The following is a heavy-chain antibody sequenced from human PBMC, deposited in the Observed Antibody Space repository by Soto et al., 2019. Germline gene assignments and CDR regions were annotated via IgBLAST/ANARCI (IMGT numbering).Heavy chain of an antibody. CDR3: ARGMTPPGAPAWYYFDS. D-gene: IGHD2-8*02. J-gene: IGHJ4*02. CDR2: FSLSGTT. V-gene: IGHV4-4*07. Sequence: SSETLSLTCTVSGASITGSSYWSWIRQPAGKGLEWIGRFSLSGTTSYNPSLRSRVTMSADVSKSQFSLRLTSVTAADTALYYCARGMTPPGAPAWYYFDSWGQGTLVTVSS. CDR1: GASITGSSY.